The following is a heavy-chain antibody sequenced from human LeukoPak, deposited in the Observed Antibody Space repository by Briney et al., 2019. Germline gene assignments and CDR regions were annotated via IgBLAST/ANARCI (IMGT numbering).Heavy chain of an antibody. CDR3: AKGRSGSYRYYYYYMDV. V-gene: IGHV3-30*02. D-gene: IGHD1-26*01. CDR2: IRYDGSNK. J-gene: IGHJ6*03. Sequence: PGGSLRLSCAASGFTFSSYAMSWVRQAPGKGLEWVAFIRYDGSNKYYADSVKGRFTISRDNSKNTLYLQMNSLRAEDTAVYHCAKGRSGSYRYYYYYMDVWGKGTTVTVSS. CDR1: GFTFSSYA.